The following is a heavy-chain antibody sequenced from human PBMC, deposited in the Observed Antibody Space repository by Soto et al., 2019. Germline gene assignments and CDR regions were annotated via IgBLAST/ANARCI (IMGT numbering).Heavy chain of an antibody. J-gene: IGHJ6*02. CDR1: GFTFSSCD. CDR2: ISKDGGKK. Sequence: QVQLVESGGGVVQPGRSLSLSCADSGFTFSSCDMHWVRQAPGKGLEWVAVISKDGGKKIYADSVKGRFNISRDNSKNTLYLQMKGLGAEDTAVYYCSREWGEWLAPVVYVWGQGTTVIVSS. CDR3: SREWGEWLAPVVYV. D-gene: IGHD6-19*01. V-gene: IGHV3-30*03.